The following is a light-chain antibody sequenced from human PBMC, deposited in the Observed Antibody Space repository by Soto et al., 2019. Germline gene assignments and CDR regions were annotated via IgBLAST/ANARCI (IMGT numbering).Light chain of an antibody. Sequence: DNVKTQFSLSPPVLPGEPASIPCRPSQSLLHSNGFSYLGWYLQKPGQSPQLLIYLGSNRASGVPDRFSGSGSGTDFTLEISRVEAEDVGVYYCMQTLHTPWTFGQGTKVEIK. CDR1: QSLLHSNGFSY. V-gene: IGKV2-28*01. J-gene: IGKJ1*01. CDR3: MQTLHTPWT. CDR2: LGS.